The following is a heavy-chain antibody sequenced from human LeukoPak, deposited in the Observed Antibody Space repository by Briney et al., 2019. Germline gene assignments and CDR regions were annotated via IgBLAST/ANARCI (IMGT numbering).Heavy chain of an antibody. Sequence: ASVKVSCKASGYTFTDYTMHWLRQAPGQRLDWMGWINGGSGNTKYSPEFQGRVTITRDTSASTAYMEPSSLRSDDTAVYYCANPRYDSSGYYYVDWGQGTLVTVSS. CDR1: GYTFTDYT. J-gene: IGHJ4*02. CDR3: ANPRYDSSGYYYVD. V-gene: IGHV1-3*01. D-gene: IGHD3-22*01. CDR2: INGGSGNT.